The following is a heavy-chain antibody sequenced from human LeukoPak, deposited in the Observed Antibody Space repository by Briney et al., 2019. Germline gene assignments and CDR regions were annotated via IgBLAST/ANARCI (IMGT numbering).Heavy chain of an antibody. CDR1: GDSVSSNSAA. V-gene: IGHV6-1*01. J-gene: IGHJ4*02. D-gene: IGHD3-16*02. CDR2: TYYRSKWYN. CDR3: ARDLSGDYVWGSYRSAFDY. Sequence: SQTLSLTFAISGDSVSSNSAAWNWIRQSPSRGLEWLGRTYYRSKWYNDYAVSVKSRITINPDTSKNQFSLQLNSVTPEDTAVYYCARDLSGDYVWGSYRSAFDYWGQGTLVTVSS.